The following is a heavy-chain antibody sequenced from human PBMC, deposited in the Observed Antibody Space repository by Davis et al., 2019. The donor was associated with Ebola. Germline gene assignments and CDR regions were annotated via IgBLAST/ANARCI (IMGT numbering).Heavy chain of an antibody. CDR3: ARDSSSWYPNWFDP. D-gene: IGHD6-13*01. J-gene: IGHJ5*02. Sequence: MPSETLSLTCAVYGGSFSGYYWSWIRQPPGKGLEWIGEINHSGSTNYNPSLKSRVTISVDTSKNQFSLKLSSVTAADTAVYYCARDSSSWYPNWFDPWGQGTLVTVSS. V-gene: IGHV4-34*01. CDR2: INHSGST. CDR1: GGSFSGYY.